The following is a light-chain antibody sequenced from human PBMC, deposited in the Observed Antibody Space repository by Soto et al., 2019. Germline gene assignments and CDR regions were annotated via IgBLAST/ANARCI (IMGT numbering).Light chain of an antibody. V-gene: IGKV1-5*03. CDR2: KAS. CDR1: QSISTW. J-gene: IGKJ1*01. CDR3: QKYNSYSPT. Sequence: DIQMTQSPSTLSASVGDRVTITCRSSQSISTWLAWYQQEPGKAPKLLIHKASSLQSGVPSRFSGSGSGTDFTLTISSLHPDDFATYYCQKYNSYSPTCGQGTRVEIK.